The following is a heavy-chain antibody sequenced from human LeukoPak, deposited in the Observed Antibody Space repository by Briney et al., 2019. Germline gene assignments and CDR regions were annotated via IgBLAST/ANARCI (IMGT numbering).Heavy chain of an antibody. CDR3: ARISSSGWYHFDY. Sequence: SETLSLTCTVSGCSISSYYWSWIRQPPGKGLEWIGYIYYSGSTNYNPSLESRVTISVDTSKNQFSLKLSSVTAADTAEYYCARISSSGWYHFDYWGQGTLVTVSS. J-gene: IGHJ4*02. CDR1: GCSISSYY. V-gene: IGHV4-59*08. D-gene: IGHD6-19*01. CDR2: IYYSGST.